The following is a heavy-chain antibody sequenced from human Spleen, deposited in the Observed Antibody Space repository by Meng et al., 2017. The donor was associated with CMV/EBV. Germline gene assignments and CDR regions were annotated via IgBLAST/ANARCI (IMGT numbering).Heavy chain of an antibody. D-gene: IGHD3-22*01. V-gene: IGHV4-38-2*02. CDR3: ARDYYGSGAYYYTEEYYHGLDV. Sequence: SETLSLTCTVSGYSISSGYYWGWIRQPPGKGLEWIGSIYHSGSTYYNPSLKSRVTISVDTSKNQFSLQLNSVTPEDTAVYYCARDYYGSGAYYYTEEYYHGLDVWGQGTTVTVSS. CDR2: IYHSGST. CDR1: GYSISSGYY. J-gene: IGHJ6*02.